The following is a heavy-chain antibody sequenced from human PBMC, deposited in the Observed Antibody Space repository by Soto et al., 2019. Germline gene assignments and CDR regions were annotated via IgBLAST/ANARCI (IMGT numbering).Heavy chain of an antibody. CDR1: GFTFSSYA. CDR2: ISGSGGST. V-gene: IGHV3-23*01. D-gene: IGHD3-10*01. CDR3: AKASGGSGSYYSYYYGMDV. Sequence: PWGSLRLSCAASGFTFSSYAMSWVRQAPGKGLEWVSAISGSGGSTYYADSVKGRFTISRDNSKNTLYLQMNSLRAEDTAVYYCAKASGGSGSYYSYYYGMDVWGQGTTVTVSS. J-gene: IGHJ6*02.